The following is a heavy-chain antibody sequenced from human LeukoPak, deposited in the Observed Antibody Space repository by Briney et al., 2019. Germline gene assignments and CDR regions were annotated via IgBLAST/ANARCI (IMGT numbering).Heavy chain of an antibody. Sequence: GGSLRLSCAASGFTFSSYWMHWVRLTPGKGLVWVSRINTDGSTTNYADSVKGRFTISRDNARNTLYLQMNSLSAADTAVYYCARHPHYYYDNSARWGQGTLVTVSS. CDR3: ARHPHYYYDNSAR. V-gene: IGHV3-74*01. CDR2: INTDGSTT. J-gene: IGHJ4*02. D-gene: IGHD3-22*01. CDR1: GFTFSSYW.